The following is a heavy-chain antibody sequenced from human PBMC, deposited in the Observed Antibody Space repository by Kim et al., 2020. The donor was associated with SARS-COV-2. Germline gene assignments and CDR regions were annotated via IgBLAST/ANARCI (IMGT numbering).Heavy chain of an antibody. CDR1: GFTFSSYW. CDR2: IRHSGSTK. Sequence: GGSLRLSCAASGFTFSSYWMTWVRQAPGKGLEWVANIRHSGSTKYYVDSVKGRFTISRDNAKNSLYLQMNSLRAEDTAVYYCARDGDLYSSGKDAFDIWGQGTMVTVSS. J-gene: IGHJ3*02. CDR3: ARDGDLYSSGKDAFDI. V-gene: IGHV3-7*01. D-gene: IGHD6-19*01.